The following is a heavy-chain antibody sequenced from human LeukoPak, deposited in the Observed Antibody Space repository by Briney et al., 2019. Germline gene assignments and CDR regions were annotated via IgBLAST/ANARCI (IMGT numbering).Heavy chain of an antibody. CDR1: GYTFTGYY. D-gene: IGHD1-26*01. V-gene: IGHV1-2*02. CDR3: ARRGRIVGATSYYYYYMDV. Sequence: GASVKVSCKASGYTFTGYYMHWVRQAPGQGLEWMGWINPNSGGTNYAQKFQGRVTMTRDTSISTAYMELSRLRSDDTAVYYCARRGRIVGATSYYYYYMDVWGKGTTVTVSS. J-gene: IGHJ6*03. CDR2: INPNSGGT.